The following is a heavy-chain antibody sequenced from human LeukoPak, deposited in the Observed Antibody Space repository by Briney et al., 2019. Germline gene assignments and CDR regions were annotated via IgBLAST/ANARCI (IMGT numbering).Heavy chain of an antibody. D-gene: IGHD3-22*01. V-gene: IGHV1-18*01. CDR3: AREYYYDNSGYYGDAFDI. J-gene: IGHJ3*02. CDR1: GYTFISYG. CDR2: ISAYNGNT. Sequence: ASVKVSWKASGYTFISYGISWVRQAPGQGLEWMGWISAYNGNTDYAQKLQGRVTMTTDTSTSTAYMELRSLRSDDTAVYYCAREYYYDNSGYYGDAFDIWGQGTMVTVSS.